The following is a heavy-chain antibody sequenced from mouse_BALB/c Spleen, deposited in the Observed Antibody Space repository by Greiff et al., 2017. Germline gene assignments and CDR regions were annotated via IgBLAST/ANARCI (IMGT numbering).Heavy chain of an antibody. CDR1: GYTFSSYG. CDR3: AREDDGYSCAMDY. J-gene: IGHJ4*01. V-gene: IGHV5-6*01. Sequence: EVQVVESGGDLVKPGGSLKLSCAASGYTFSSYGMSWVRQTPDKRLEWVATISSGGSYTYYPDSVKGRFTISRDNAKNTLYLQMSSLKSEDTAMYSCAREDDGYSCAMDYWGQGTSVTVSS. CDR2: ISSGGSYT. D-gene: IGHD2-3*01.